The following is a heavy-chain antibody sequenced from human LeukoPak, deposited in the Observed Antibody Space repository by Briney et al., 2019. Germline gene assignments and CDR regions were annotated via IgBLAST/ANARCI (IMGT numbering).Heavy chain of an antibody. CDR3: ARVGLVWSGYWFDP. D-gene: IGHD3-3*01. Sequence: SVKVSCKASGGTSSSYAISWVRQAPGQGLEWMGRIIPIFGTANYAQKFQGRVTMTRDTSTSTVYMELSSLRSEDTAVYYCARVGLVWSGYWFDPWGQGTLVTVSS. CDR1: GGTSSSYA. V-gene: IGHV1-69*05. J-gene: IGHJ5*02. CDR2: IIPIFGTA.